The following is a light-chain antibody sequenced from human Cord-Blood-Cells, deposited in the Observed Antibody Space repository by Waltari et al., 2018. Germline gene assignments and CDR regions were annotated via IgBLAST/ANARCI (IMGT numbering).Light chain of an antibody. CDR3: QKYNSAPPRET. Sequence: DIQMTQSPSSLSASVGDRVTITCRARQGISNYLAWYQQKPGKVPKLLIYAASTLQSGGPSRFSGSGSGTDDTVTVSSLQPEDSATYDCQKYNSAPPRETFGQGTKVEIK. CDR1: QGISNY. CDR2: AAS. J-gene: IGKJ1*01. V-gene: IGKV1-27*01.